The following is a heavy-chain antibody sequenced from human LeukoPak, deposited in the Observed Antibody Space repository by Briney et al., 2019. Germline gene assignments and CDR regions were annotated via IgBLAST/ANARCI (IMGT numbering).Heavy chain of an antibody. CDR2: ISGSGGST. Sequence: GGSLRLSCAASGFTFSSYAMSWVRQAPGKGLEWVSAISGSGGSTYYADSVMGRFTISRDNSKNTLYLQMNSLRAEDTAVYYCAKVVPAARGEYYYYGMDVWGQGTTVTVSS. CDR1: GFTFSSYA. J-gene: IGHJ6*02. D-gene: IGHD2-2*01. CDR3: AKVVPAARGEYYYYGMDV. V-gene: IGHV3-23*01.